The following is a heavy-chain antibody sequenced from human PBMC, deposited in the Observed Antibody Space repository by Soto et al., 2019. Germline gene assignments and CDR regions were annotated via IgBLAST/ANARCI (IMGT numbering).Heavy chain of an antibody. D-gene: IGHD2-2*01. V-gene: IGHV3-30*18. Sequence: GGSLRLSCAASGFTFSNFGIHWVRQALGKGLGGVAVISHDGRSKFYGDSVKGRFTISRDNSKNTLSLQMNSLRGEDTAVYYCGKDRGYCHSSSCYSGHASDIRGQATTVTV. CDR3: GKDRGYCHSSSCYSGHASDI. CDR1: GFTFSNFG. CDR2: ISHDGRSK. J-gene: IGHJ3*02.